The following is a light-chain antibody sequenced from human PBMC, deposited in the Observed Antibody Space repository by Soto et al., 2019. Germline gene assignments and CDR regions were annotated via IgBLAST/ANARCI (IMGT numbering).Light chain of an antibody. CDR2: EVS. CDR1: SSDVGGYDY. Sequence: LTQPASVSGSPGQSITISCTRTSSDVGGYDYVSWYQLHPGKAPKLMVFEVSNRPSGVSYRFSGSKSGNTASLTISGLQAEDEADYFCSSYSISTAYLFGTGTKVTVL. J-gene: IGLJ1*01. CDR3: SSYSISTAYL. V-gene: IGLV2-14*01.